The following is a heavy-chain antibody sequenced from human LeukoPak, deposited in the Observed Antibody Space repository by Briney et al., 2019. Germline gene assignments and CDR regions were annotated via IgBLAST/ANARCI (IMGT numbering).Heavy chain of an antibody. Sequence: ASETLSLTCAVYGGSFSGYYWSWIRQPPGKGLEWIGEINHGGSTNYNPSLKSRVTISVDTSKNQFSLKLSSVTAADTAVYYCARGYDSSGYYYVGFDYWGQGTLVTVSS. D-gene: IGHD3-22*01. CDR1: GGSFSGYY. CDR3: ARGYDSSGYYYVGFDY. CDR2: INHGGST. J-gene: IGHJ4*02. V-gene: IGHV4-34*01.